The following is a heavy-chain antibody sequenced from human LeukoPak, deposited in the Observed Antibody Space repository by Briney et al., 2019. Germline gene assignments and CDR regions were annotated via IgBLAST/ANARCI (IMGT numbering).Heavy chain of an antibody. CDR2: ITASGDWT. CDR3: AKGLTGAYYFDH. Sequence: GGSLRLSCVVSGFTFNSYAMTWVRQAPGKGLEWVSTITASGDWTYYADSVKGRITISRDNSKNTLYLQMNSLRAEDTAVYFCAKGLTGAYYFDHWGQGTLVTVSS. CDR1: GFTFNSYA. D-gene: IGHD1-20*01. V-gene: IGHV3-23*01. J-gene: IGHJ4*02.